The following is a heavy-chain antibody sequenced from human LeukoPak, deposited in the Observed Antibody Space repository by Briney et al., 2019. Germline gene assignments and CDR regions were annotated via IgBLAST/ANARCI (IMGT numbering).Heavy chain of an antibody. D-gene: IGHD3-3*01. CDR1: GFIFTGYF. Sequence: GGSLRLSCAASGFIFTGYFMSWVRQAPGKGLEWVASIKRDGSEKYYVDSVRGRLTISRDNTKNLLYLQMSSLRAEDTAVYYCATDRGWRTSGYYLYYFEYWGQGTLVTFSS. V-gene: IGHV3-7*01. CDR2: IKRDGSEK. J-gene: IGHJ4*02. CDR3: ATDRGWRTSGYYLYYFEY.